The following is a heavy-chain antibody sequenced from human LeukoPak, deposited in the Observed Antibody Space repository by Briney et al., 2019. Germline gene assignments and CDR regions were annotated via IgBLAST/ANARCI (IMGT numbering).Heavy chain of an antibody. CDR3: ARDSPRLGDNWFDP. J-gene: IGHJ5*02. CDR2: INPSGGTT. Sequence: GASVKVSCKASGYTFTSYYIHWVRQAPGQGLEWMGIINPSGGTTSCAQKFQGRVTVTRDMSASTVYMEMSALRSEDTAVYYCARDSPRLGDNWFDPWGQGTLVTVSS. CDR1: GYTFTSYY. V-gene: IGHV1-46*01. D-gene: IGHD4-11*01.